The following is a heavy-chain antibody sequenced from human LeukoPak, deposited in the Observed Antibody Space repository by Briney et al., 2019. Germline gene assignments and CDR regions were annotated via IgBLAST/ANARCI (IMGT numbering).Heavy chain of an antibody. CDR2: ISAYNGNT. CDR1: GYTFISYG. V-gene: IGHV1-18*01. J-gene: IGHJ4*02. CDR3: ARGGVSSGWYGSYFDY. D-gene: IGHD6-19*01. Sequence: APVKVSCKASGYTFISYGISWVRQAPGQGLEWMGWISAYNGNTNYAQKLQGRVTMTTDTSTSTAYMELRSLRSDDTAVYYCARGGVSSGWYGSYFDYWGQGTLVTVSS.